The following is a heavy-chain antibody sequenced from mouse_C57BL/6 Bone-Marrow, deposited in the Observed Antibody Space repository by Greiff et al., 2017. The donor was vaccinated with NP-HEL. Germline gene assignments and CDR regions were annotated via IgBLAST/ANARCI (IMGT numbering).Heavy chain of an antibody. V-gene: IGHV1-82*01. Sequence: VQLQESGPELVKPGASVKISCKASGYAFSSSWMNWVKQRPGKGLEWIGRIYPGDGDTNYNGKFKGKTTLTADKSSSTAYMQLSSLTSEDSAVYFCARCPYYLDYWGQGTTLTVSS. CDR3: ARCPYYLDY. CDR2: IYPGDGDT. D-gene: IGHD6-5*01. J-gene: IGHJ2*01. CDR1: GYAFSSSW.